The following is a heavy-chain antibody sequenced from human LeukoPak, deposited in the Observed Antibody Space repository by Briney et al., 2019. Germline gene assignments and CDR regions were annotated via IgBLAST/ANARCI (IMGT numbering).Heavy chain of an antibody. V-gene: IGHV3-30*02. J-gene: IGHJ4*02. CDR3: ARDRSVAAAGSFDY. Sequence: TGGSLRLSCAASGFTFSSYGMYWVRQAPGKGLEWVAFIRYDGSNKYYADSVKGRFTISRDNSKNTLYLQMNSLRAEDTAVYYCARDRSVAAAGSFDYWGPGTLVTVSS. CDR1: GFTFSSYG. CDR2: IRYDGSNK. D-gene: IGHD6-13*01.